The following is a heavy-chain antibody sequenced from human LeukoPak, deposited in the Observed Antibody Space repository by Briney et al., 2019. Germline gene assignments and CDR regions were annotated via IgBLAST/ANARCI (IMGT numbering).Heavy chain of an antibody. D-gene: IGHD1-26*01. CDR1: GGSFSGYY. V-gene: IGHV4-59*01. J-gene: IGHJ4*02. CDR3: ARGLLVGNTGYYFDY. Sequence: SETLSLTCTVSGGSFSGYYWTWIRQPPGKGLEWVVYIYYTGSTNYHPSLKSRVTLSVDTSKKQFSLKLSSVTAADTAVYYCARGLLVGNTGYYFDYWGQGTLVTVSS. CDR2: IYYTGST.